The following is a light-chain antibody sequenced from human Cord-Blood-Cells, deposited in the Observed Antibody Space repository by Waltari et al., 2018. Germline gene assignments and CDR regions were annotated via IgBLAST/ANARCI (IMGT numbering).Light chain of an antibody. J-gene: IGLJ2*01. V-gene: IGLV2-14*04. CDR1: VGGYNY. CDR2: DVS. Sequence: VGGYNYVSWYQQHPGKAPKLMIYDVSNRPSGVSNRFSGSKSGNTASLTISGLQAEDEADYYCSSYTSNVVFGGGTKLTVL. CDR3: SSYTSNVV.